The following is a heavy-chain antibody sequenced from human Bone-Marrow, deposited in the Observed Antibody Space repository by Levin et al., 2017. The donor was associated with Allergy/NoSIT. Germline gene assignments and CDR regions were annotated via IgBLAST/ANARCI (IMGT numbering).Heavy chain of an antibody. Sequence: GGSLRLSCAASGFTFSSDGMHWVRQAPGKGLEWVAVIWYDGSNKYYADSVKGRFTISRDNSKNTLYLQMNSLRAEDTAVYYCARGKDPQWSDDAFDIWGQGTMVTVSS. CDR1: GFTFSSDG. D-gene: IGHD2-15*01. CDR3: ARGKDPQWSDDAFDI. J-gene: IGHJ3*02. CDR2: IWYDGSNK. V-gene: IGHV3-33*01.